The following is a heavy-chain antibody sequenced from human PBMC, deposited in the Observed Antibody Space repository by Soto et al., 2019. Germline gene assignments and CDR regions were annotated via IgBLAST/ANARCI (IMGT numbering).Heavy chain of an antibody. CDR2: ISGSGGST. CDR3: AKDLDSRSWSNWFDP. J-gene: IGHJ5*02. D-gene: IGHD6-6*01. V-gene: IGHV3-23*01. Sequence: GGSLRLSCAASGFTFSSYAMSWVRQAPGKGLEWVSAISGSGGSTYYADSVKGRFTISRDNSKNTLYLQMNSLRAEDTAVYYCAKDLDSRSWSNWFDPWGQGDLVTVSS. CDR1: GFTFSSYA.